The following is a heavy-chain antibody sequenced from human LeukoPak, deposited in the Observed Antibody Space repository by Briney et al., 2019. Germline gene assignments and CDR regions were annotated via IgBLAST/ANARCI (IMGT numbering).Heavy chain of an antibody. D-gene: IGHD2-15*01. J-gene: IGHJ6*02. V-gene: IGHV3-30*04. CDR2: VSYDGVNK. CDR3: ARDEGGGYCSGGSCLLYGMDV. Sequence: GGSLRLSCAASGFTFSNYAMHWVRQAPGKGLEWVAVVSYDGVNKYYADSVKGRFTISRDNSKNTLSLRVNSLRAEDSAVFYCARDEGGGYCSGGSCLLYGMDVWGQGTTVTVSS. CDR1: GFTFSNYA.